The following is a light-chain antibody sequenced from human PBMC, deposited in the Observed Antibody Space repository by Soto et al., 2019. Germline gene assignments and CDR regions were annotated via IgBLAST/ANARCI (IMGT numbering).Light chain of an antibody. J-gene: IGKJ4*01. Sequence: EIVLTQSPGTLSLSPGERATLSCRASQSVSSNYLAWYQQKPGQAPRLLIYGASSRATGIPDRFSGSGSGTDFTLTISRREPKYLAGSYWEQSVSPCLTSAGGSTVDIK. CDR3: EQSVSPCLT. V-gene: IGKV3-20*01. CDR2: GAS. CDR1: QSVSSNY.